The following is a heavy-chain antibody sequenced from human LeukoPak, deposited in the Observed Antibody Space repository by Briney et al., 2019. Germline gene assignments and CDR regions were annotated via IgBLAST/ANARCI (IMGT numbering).Heavy chain of an antibody. CDR1: GFTFSSYS. J-gene: IGHJ4*02. V-gene: IGHV3-21*01. CDR2: ISSSSSYI. D-gene: IGHD5-12*01. Sequence: PGGSLRLSCAASGFTFSSYSMNWVRQAPGKGLEWVSSISSSSSYIYYADSVKGRFTISRDNAKNSLYLQMNSLRAEDTAVYYCARAKSPLNVVATMSDYWGQGTLVTVSS. CDR3: ARAKSPLNVVATMSDY.